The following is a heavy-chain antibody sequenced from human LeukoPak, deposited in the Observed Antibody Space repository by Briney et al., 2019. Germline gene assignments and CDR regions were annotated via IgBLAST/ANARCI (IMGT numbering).Heavy chain of an antibody. CDR3: AKDTSGYFDY. J-gene: IGHJ4*02. D-gene: IGHD3-16*01. CDR1: GFPFSSYA. V-gene: IGHV3-23*01. CDR2: ISGSGGST. Sequence: GGSLRLSCQASGFPFSSYAMSWVRQAPGKGLEWVSAISGSGGSTYYADSVKGRFTISRDNSKNTLYLQMNSLRAEDTAVYYCAKDTSGYFDYWGQGTLVTVSS.